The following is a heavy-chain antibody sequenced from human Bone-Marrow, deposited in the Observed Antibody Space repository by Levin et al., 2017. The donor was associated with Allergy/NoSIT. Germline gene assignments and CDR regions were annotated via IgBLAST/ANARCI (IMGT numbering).Heavy chain of an antibody. D-gene: IGHD3-3*01. CDR2: INHSGST. V-gene: IGHV4-34*01. CDR3: ASLGRYYDFWSGYYGQDFDY. J-gene: IGHJ4*02. CDR1: GGSFSGYY. Sequence: SQTLSLTCAVYGGSFSGYYWSWIRQPPGKGLEWIGEINHSGSTNYNPSLKSRVTISVDTSKNQFSLKLSSVTAADTAVYYCASLGRYYDFWSGYYGQDFDYWGQGTLVTVSS.